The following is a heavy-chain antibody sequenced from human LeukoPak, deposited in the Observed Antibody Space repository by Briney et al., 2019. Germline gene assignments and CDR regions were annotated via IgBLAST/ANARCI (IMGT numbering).Heavy chain of an antibody. V-gene: IGHV3-30*18. D-gene: IGHD6-19*01. Sequence: GGSLRLSCAASGFTFSSYGMHWVRQAPGKGLEWVAVISYDGSNKYYADSVKGRFTISRDNSKNTLSLQMNSLRAEDTAVYYCAKGGWYVNDYYMDVWGKGTTVTVSS. CDR1: GFTFSSYG. J-gene: IGHJ6*03. CDR2: ISYDGSNK. CDR3: AKGGWYVNDYYMDV.